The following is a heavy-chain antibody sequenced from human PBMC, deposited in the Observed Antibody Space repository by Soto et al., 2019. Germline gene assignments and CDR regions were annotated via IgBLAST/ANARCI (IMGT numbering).Heavy chain of an antibody. V-gene: IGHV4-31*03. CDR1: GGSISSGGYY. J-gene: IGHJ6*02. CDR2: NYYSGIT. CDR3: ARDHSYGYSYYGMDV. Sequence: SETLSLTCTVSGGSISSGGYYWTWIRQHPGKGLEWIGYNYYSGITYYNPSLKSRVTISLDTSKNQFSLKLSSVTAADTAVYYCARDHSYGYSYYGMDVWGQGTTVTVSS. D-gene: IGHD5-18*01.